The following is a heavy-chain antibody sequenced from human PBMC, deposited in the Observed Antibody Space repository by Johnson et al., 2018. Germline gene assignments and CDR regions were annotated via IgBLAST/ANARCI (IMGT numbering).Heavy chain of an antibody. CDR2: VNNDGSST. D-gene: IGHD3-9*01. CDR1: GFTFSSYW. Sequence: VQLQESGGGLVQPGGSLRLSCAASGFTFSSYWMHWVRQAPGKGLVWVSRVNNDGSSTSYADSVKGPFTIARDNAKNTLYLQMNSLRGDDTAVYYGASDTGYWALDSWGQGTRVTVSS. V-gene: IGHV3-74*01. CDR3: ASDTGYWALDS. J-gene: IGHJ3*02.